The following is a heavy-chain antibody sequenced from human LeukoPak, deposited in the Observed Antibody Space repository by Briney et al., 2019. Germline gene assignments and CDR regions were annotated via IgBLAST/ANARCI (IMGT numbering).Heavy chain of an antibody. V-gene: IGHV4-39*01. D-gene: IGHD6-19*01. CDR3: AINASSLGAGAFDI. CDR1: GGSIRSSSLY. CDR2: VYYSGST. J-gene: IGHJ3*02. Sequence: SETLSLTHPVSGGSIRSSSLYWDWIRQPPGKGLEWIGPVYYSGSTYYNPSLKSRDTISVDTSKNQFSLKLSSVTAADTALYYCAINASSLGAGAFDIWGQGTMVTVSS.